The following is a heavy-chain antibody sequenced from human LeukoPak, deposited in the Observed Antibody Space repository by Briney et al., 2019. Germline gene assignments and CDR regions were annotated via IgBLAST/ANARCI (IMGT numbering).Heavy chain of an antibody. CDR3: AREEWGATLSGFDY. J-gene: IGHJ4*02. Sequence: GGSLRLSCAASGFTFSSYSMNWVRQAPGKGLEWVSYISSSSSTIYYADSVKGRFTISRDNAKNSLYLQMNSLRAEDTAVYYCAREEWGATLSGFDYWGQGTLVTVSS. D-gene: IGHD1-26*01. CDR2: ISSSSSTI. V-gene: IGHV3-48*01. CDR1: GFTFSSYS.